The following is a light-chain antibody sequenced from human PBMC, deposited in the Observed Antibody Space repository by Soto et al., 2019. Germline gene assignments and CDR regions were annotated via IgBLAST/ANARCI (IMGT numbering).Light chain of an antibody. V-gene: IGKV3-20*01. CDR3: QQYGSSPRT. J-gene: IGKJ1*01. CDR2: GAS. CDR1: HSVSSSY. Sequence: EIVLTQSPCTLSLSPGERATLSCRASHSVSSSYLAWYQQKPGQAPMRLIYGASSRATGIPDRFSGSGSVTDFTLTISRLEPEDFAVYYCQQYGSSPRTFGQGTKVEIK.